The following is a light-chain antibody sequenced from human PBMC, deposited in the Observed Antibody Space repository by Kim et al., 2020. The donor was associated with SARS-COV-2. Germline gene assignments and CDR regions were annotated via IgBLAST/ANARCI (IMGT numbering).Light chain of an antibody. J-gene: IGKJ2*02. V-gene: IGKV1-5*03. CDR1: QSISSW. CDR3: QQYNSYEST. CDR2: KAS. Sequence: DIQMTQSPSTLSASVGDRATITCRASQSISSWLAWYQQKPGKAPKLLIYKASSLESGVPSRFSGSGSGTEFTLTISSLQPDDFATYYCQQYNSYESTFGQGTKLEI.